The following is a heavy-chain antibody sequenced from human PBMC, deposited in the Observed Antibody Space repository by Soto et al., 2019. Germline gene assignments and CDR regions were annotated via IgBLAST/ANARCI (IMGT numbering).Heavy chain of an antibody. CDR3: ARSFVVVTDFDY. J-gene: IGHJ4*02. CDR2: INAGNGNT. Sequence: ASVKVSCKASGYTFTSYAMHWVRQAPGQRLEWMGWINAGNGNTKYSQKIQGRVTITRDTSANTAYMELSSLRSEDTAVYYCARSFVVVTDFDYWGQGTLVTVSS. CDR1: GYTFTSYA. V-gene: IGHV1-3*01. D-gene: IGHD2-21*02.